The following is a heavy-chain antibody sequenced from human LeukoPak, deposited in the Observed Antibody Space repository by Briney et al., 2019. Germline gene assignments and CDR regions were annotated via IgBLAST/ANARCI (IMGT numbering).Heavy chain of an antibody. J-gene: IGHJ4*02. CDR1: GASISSGGYY. CDR2: ISYSGST. D-gene: IGHD2-15*01. Sequence: PSETLSLTCTVSGASISSGGYYWSWLRQHPGKGLEWIGYISYSGSTYYNPSLKSRVTISVDTSKNQFSLKLNSVTAADTAVYYCAKQAVEGWYLGQFDNWGQGTLVTVSS. CDR3: AKQAVEGWYLGQFDN. V-gene: IGHV4-31*03.